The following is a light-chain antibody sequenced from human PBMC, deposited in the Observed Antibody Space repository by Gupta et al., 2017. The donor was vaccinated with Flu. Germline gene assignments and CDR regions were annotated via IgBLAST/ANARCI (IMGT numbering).Light chain of an antibody. CDR2: SNN. CDR3: AAWDGSLNGGV. V-gene: IGLV1-44*01. Sequence: SVLTTPPTSSSTPGERVTTSCSGSSSTIGSNTVNWYQQHPGTAPKLLIYSNNQRPSGVPGRFSGSKSGTSASLTISGLQSEDEADYYCAAWDGSLNGGVFGGGTKLTVL. CDR1: SSTIGSNT. J-gene: IGLJ3*02.